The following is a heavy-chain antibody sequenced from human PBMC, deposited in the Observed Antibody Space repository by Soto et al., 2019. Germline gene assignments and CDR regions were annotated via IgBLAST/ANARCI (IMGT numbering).Heavy chain of an antibody. J-gene: IGHJ6*03. CDR3: ARRARPDFYYMDV. Sequence: GGSLRLSCAASGFTFSSYAMSWVRQAPGKGLEWVSAISGSGGSTYYADSVKGRFTISRDNSKNTVYLQMGSLRAEDMAVYYCARRARPDFYYMDVWGKGTTVTVS. D-gene: IGHD6-6*01. CDR2: ISGSGGST. V-gene: IGHV3-23*01. CDR1: GFTFSSYA.